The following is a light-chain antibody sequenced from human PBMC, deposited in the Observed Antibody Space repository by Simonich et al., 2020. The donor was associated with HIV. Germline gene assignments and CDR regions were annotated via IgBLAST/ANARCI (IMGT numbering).Light chain of an antibody. V-gene: IGKV3-15*01. CDR2: GAS. Sequence: EIVMTQSPATLSVSPVERPTLSCRASQSVGSNLAWYQQKPGQAPRLHIYGASSRATDIPARFSASGSGTEFTLTISSMQSEDFAVYYCQQYNNWPRTFGQGTKVEIK. CDR1: QSVGSN. J-gene: IGKJ1*01. CDR3: QQYNNWPRT.